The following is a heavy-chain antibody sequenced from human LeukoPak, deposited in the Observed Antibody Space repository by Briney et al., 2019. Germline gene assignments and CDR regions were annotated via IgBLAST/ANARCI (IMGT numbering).Heavy chain of an antibody. CDR2: IYPGDSDT. CDR3: ARQSGYCSGGSCLFDY. J-gene: IGHJ4*02. CDR1: GYSFTSYW. D-gene: IGHD2-15*01. Sequence: GESLKISCKGSGYSFTSYWIGWVRQMPGKGLECMGIIYPGDSDTRYSPSFQGQVTISADKSISTAYLQWSSLKASDTAMYYCARQSGYCSGGSCLFDYWGQGTLVTVSS. V-gene: IGHV5-51*01.